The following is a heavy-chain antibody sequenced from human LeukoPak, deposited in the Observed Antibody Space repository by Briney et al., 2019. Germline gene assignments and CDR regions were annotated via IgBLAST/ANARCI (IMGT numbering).Heavy chain of an antibody. Sequence: SETLSLTCTVSGGSISSYYWNWIRQPPGKGLEWIGYIYYSGSTNYNPSLKSRVTISVDTSKNQFSLKLNSVTAADTAVYYCAKESPDIFTGGSDGMDVWGQGTTVTVSS. CDR2: IYYSGST. CDR1: GGSISSYY. V-gene: IGHV4-59*01. CDR3: AKESPDIFTGGSDGMDV. D-gene: IGHD3-9*01. J-gene: IGHJ6*02.